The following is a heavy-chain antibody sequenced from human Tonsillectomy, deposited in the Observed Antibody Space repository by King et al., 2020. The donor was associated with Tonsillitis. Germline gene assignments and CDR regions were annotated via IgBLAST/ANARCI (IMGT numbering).Heavy chain of an antibody. D-gene: IGHD3-22*01. CDR2: IYPGDSVT. CDR3: ARPLDYYDSSVYDY. V-gene: IGHV5-51*01. CDR1: GYFFTNYW. Sequence: QLVQSVAEVKKPGESLKISCNGAGYFFTNYWIGWVRQLPGKGLEWMGCIYPGDSVTRYSPSCQGQGTISADKSIRTAYLQWSSLKATDTAMYYCARPLDYYDSSVYDYWGQGTLVTVSS. J-gene: IGHJ4*02.